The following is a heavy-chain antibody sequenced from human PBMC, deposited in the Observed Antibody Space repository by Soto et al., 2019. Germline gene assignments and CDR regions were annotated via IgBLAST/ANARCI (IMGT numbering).Heavy chain of an antibody. V-gene: IGHV1-18*01. Sequence: ASVKVSCKASGYTFTSYGISWVRQAPGQGLEWMGWISAYNGNTNYAQKLQGRVTMTTDTSTSTAYMELRSLRSDDTAVYYCARGPYYYDSSGYHRSFDYWGQGPLVTVSS. CDR2: ISAYNGNT. CDR3: ARGPYYYDSSGYHRSFDY. CDR1: GYTFTSYG. D-gene: IGHD3-22*01. J-gene: IGHJ4*02.